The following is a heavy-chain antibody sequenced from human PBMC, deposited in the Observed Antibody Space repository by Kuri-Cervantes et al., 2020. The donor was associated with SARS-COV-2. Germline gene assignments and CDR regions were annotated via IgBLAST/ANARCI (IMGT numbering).Heavy chain of an antibody. CDR2: IYTSGST. Sequence: GSLRLSCTVSGGSISSYYWSWIRQPAGKGLEWIGRIYTSGSTNSNPSLKSRVTMSVDTSKNQFSLKLNSVTAADTAVYYCARLYSSGGNFDYWGQGTLVTVSS. J-gene: IGHJ4*02. CDR1: GGSISSYY. D-gene: IGHD6-19*01. V-gene: IGHV4-4*07. CDR3: ARLYSSGGNFDY.